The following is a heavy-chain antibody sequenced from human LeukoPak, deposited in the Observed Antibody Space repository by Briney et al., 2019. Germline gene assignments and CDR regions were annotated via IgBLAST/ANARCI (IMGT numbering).Heavy chain of an antibody. CDR2: ISGSGGST. CDR1: GFTFSSYG. D-gene: IGHD7-27*01. J-gene: IGHJ4*02. Sequence: PGGSLRLSCAASGFTFSSYGMSWVRQAPGKGLEWVSAISGSGGSTYYADSVKGRFTISRDNSKNTLYLQMNSLRAEDTAVYYCAKDRRTHKWGLRLVFDYWGQGTLVTVSS. CDR3: AKDRRTHKWGLRLVFDY. V-gene: IGHV3-23*01.